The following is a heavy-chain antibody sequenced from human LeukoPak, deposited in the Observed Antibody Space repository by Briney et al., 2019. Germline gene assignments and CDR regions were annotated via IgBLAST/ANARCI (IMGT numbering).Heavy chain of an antibody. CDR3: ARGGLKSRAGFDY. Sequence: SETLSLTCAVSGGSISSPNWWSWVRQSPGKGLEWIGEIHHTGSNNYNPSLKSRVTMSVDTSKKQFFLTLSSVTAADAAMYYCARGGLKSRAGFDYWGQGILVTVSS. D-gene: IGHD6-25*01. J-gene: IGHJ4*02. CDR1: GGSISSPNW. CDR2: IHHTGSN. V-gene: IGHV4-4*02.